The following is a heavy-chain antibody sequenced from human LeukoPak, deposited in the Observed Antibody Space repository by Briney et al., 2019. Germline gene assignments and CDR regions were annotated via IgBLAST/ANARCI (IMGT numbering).Heavy chain of an antibody. D-gene: IGHD4-23*01. Sequence: GGSLRLSCAASGFTFSNYDMHWVRQVAGKGLEWVSAIGTPGDTYYPDSVKGRFTISRENAKDSFYLQMNNLKAGDTAVYYCARGPVVTPEYFDLWGRGTLVTVFS. CDR1: GFTFSNYD. CDR3: ARGPVVTPEYFDL. CDR2: IGTPGDT. V-gene: IGHV3-13*01. J-gene: IGHJ2*01.